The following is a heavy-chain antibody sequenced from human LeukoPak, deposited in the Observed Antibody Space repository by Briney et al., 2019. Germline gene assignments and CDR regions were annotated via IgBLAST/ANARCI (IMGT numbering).Heavy chain of an antibody. CDR2: IYYSGST. V-gene: IGHV4-31*03. J-gene: IGHJ5*02. CDR1: GGSISSGGYY. D-gene: IGHD2-2*01. Sequence: SQTLSLTCTVSGGSISSGGYYWIWIRQHPGKGLESIGYIYYSGSTYYNPSLKSRVTISVDTSKNQFSLKLSSVTAADTAVYYCARAIVVPAAKSNWFDPWGQGTLVTVSS. CDR3: ARAIVVPAAKSNWFDP.